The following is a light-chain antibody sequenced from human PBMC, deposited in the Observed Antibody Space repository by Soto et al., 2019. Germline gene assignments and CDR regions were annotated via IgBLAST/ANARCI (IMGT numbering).Light chain of an antibody. CDR3: QQYGSSSIT. CDR2: GAS. V-gene: IGKV3-20*01. CDR1: QSVGSIY. J-gene: IGKJ5*01. Sequence: EIVLTQSPATLSLSPRERATLSCRASQSVGSIYLAWYQQKPGQAPRLLIYGASSRATGIPDRFSGSGSGTDFTLTTSRLEPEDFAVYYCQQYGSSSITFGQGTLLEI.